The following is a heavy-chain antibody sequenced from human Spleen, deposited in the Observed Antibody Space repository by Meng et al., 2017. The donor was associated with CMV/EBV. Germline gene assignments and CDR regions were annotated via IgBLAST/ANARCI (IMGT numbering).Heavy chain of an antibody. D-gene: IGHD2-2*01. J-gene: IGHJ5*02. CDR3: ARGVVPDQYNWFDP. CDR1: GSSFTGYY. CDR2: INHSGTT. Sequence: CAVSGSSFTGYYWTWIRQPPGRTLEWIGEINHSGTTNSNPSLQSRVTISVDTSKNQFSLKLSSVTAADTAVYYCARGVVPDQYNWFDPWGQGTLVTVSS. V-gene: IGHV4-34*01.